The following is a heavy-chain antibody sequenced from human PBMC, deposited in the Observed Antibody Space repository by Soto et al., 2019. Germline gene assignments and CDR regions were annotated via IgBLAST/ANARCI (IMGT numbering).Heavy chain of an antibody. CDR1: GYTFTGYY. Sequence: ASVKVSCKASGYTFTGYYMHWVRQAPGQGLEWMGWINPNSGGTNYAQKFQGWVTMTRDTSISTAYMELSRLRSDDTAVYYCARSGTTVNTEGAFDIWGQGTMVTVSS. CDR3: ARSGTTVNTEGAFDI. D-gene: IGHD4-17*01. CDR2: INPNSGGT. V-gene: IGHV1-2*04. J-gene: IGHJ3*02.